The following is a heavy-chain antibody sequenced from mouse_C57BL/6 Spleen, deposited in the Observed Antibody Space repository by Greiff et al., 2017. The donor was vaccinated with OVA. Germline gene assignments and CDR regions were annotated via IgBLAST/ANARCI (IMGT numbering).Heavy chain of an antibody. Sequence: QVQLQQSGPELVKPGASVKISCKASGYAFSSSWMNWVKQRPGKGLEWIGRIYPGDGDTNYNGKFKGKATLTADKSSSTAYMQLSSLTSEASAVYFCARFDYYGSSFDYWGQGTTLTVSS. CDR2: IYPGDGDT. V-gene: IGHV1-82*01. J-gene: IGHJ2*01. CDR3: ARFDYYGSSFDY. D-gene: IGHD1-1*01. CDR1: GYAFSSSW.